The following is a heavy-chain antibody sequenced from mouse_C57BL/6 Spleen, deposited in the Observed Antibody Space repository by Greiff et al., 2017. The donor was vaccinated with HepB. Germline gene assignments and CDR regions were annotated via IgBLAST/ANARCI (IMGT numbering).Heavy chain of an antibody. CDR2: ISSGSSTI. CDR3: ATKHYYGSNYFDY. D-gene: IGHD1-1*01. J-gene: IGHJ2*01. V-gene: IGHV5-17*01. CDR1: GFTFSDYG. Sequence: EVMLVESGGGLVKPGGSLKLSCAASGFTFSDYGMHWVRQAPEKGLEWAAYISSGSSTIYYADTVKGRFTISRDNAKNTLFLQMTSLRSEDTAMYYCATKHYYGSNYFDYWGQGTTLTVSS.